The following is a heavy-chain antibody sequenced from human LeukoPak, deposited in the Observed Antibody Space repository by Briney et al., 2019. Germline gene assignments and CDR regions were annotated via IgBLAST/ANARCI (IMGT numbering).Heavy chain of an antibody. J-gene: IGHJ3*02. Sequence: GGSLRLSCAASGFTFDDYAMHWVRQAPGKGLEWVSGISWNSGSIGYADSVKGRFTISRDNAKNSLYLQMNSLRAEDTAVYYCARESNYDTSGTAFDIWGQGTMVTVSS. D-gene: IGHD3-22*01. CDR3: ARESNYDTSGTAFDI. CDR2: ISWNSGSI. V-gene: IGHV3-9*01. CDR1: GFTFDDYA.